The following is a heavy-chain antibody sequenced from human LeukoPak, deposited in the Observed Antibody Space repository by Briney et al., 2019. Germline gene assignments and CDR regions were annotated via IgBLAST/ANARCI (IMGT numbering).Heavy chain of an antibody. Sequence: SETLSLTCTVSGGSISSSSYYWGWIRQPPGKGLECIACIYYSNSAYNNPSIKTRVTISVDTTTYQYSMKLNSVTAADTAVYYWARDPGPIAVTGHFYYYMDVWGKGTTVTISS. D-gene: IGHD6-19*01. V-gene: IGHV4-39*07. CDR2: IYYSNSA. J-gene: IGHJ6*03. CDR1: GGSISSSSYY. CDR3: ARDPGPIAVTGHFYYYMDV.